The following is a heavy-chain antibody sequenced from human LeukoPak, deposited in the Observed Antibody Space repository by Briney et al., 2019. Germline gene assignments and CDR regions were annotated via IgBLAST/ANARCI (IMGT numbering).Heavy chain of an antibody. J-gene: IGHJ5*02. V-gene: IGHV4-34*01. CDR3: ARGEGSGSYSP. D-gene: IGHD3-10*01. CDR1: GGSFSGYY. CDR2: IYHSGST. Sequence: SETLSLTCAVYGGSFSGYYWSWIRQPPGKGLEWIGYIYHSGSTYYNPSLKSRVTISVDRSKNQFSLKLSSVTAADTAVYYCARGEGSGSYSPWGQGTLVTVSS.